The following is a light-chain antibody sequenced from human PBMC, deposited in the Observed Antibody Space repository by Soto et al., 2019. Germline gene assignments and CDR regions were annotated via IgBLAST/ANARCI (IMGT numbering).Light chain of an antibody. J-gene: IGKJ1*01. Sequence: DIQMTQSPFTLSASVGDRVTISCRAGQTISSWLAWYQHKPGKAPKLLIYKASTLQTGVPSRFSGSGSGTEFTLTINSLQPDDFATYFCQQYSRYPWTFGQGTKVEIK. CDR3: QQYSRYPWT. V-gene: IGKV1-5*03. CDR1: QTISSW. CDR2: KAS.